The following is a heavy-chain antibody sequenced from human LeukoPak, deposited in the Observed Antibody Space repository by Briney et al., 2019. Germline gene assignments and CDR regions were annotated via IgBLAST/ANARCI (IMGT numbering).Heavy chain of an antibody. J-gene: IGHJ4*02. V-gene: IGHV3-30*18. CDR3: AKDWQWRGYFDY. CDR2: ISYDGSNK. D-gene: IGHD6-19*01. Sequence: GGSLRLSCAASGFTFSSYGMHWVRQAPGKGLEWVAVISYDGSNKYYADSVKGRFTISRDNSKNTLYLQINSLRAEDTAVYYCAKDWQWRGYFDYWGQGTLVTVSS. CDR1: GFTFSSYG.